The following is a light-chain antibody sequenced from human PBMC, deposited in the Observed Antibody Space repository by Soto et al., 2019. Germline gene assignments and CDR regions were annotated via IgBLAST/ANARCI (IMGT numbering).Light chain of an antibody. CDR1: QSISSW. CDR3: QQYNNYSPIT. J-gene: IGKJ4*01. Sequence: DIQMTQSPSTLSASVGDRVTITCRASQSISSWLAWYQQKPGKVPKLLIYRASNLESGVPSRFSGSGSGTEFTLTISSLQPDDFATYYCQQYNNYSPITFGGGTKVEIK. CDR2: RAS. V-gene: IGKV1-5*03.